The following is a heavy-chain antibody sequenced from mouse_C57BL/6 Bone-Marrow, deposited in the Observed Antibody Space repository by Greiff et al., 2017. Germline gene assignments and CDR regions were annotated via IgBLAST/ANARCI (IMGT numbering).Heavy chain of an antibody. CDR1: GFTFSSYA. CDR2: ISDGGSYT. V-gene: IGHV5-4*03. J-gene: IGHJ3*01. CDR3: ARHVWTGTFAY. D-gene: IGHD4-1*01. Sequence: EVMLVESGGGLVKPGGSLKISCAASGFTFSSYAMSWVRQTPEKRLEWVATISDGGSYTYYPDNVKGRFTISRDNAKNNLYLQMSHLKSEDTAMYYCARHVWTGTFAYWGQGTRVTVSA.